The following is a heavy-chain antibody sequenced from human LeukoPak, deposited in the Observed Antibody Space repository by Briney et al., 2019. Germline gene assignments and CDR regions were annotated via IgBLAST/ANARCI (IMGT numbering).Heavy chain of an antibody. CDR1: GYSFTSYW. J-gene: IGHJ5*02. V-gene: IGHV5-51*01. Sequence: GESLKISCKGSGYSFTSYWIGWVGQLPGKGLEWMGIIYPGDSDTRYSPSFQGQVTISADKSISTAYLQWSSLKASDTAMYYCARQNDYGDYATGFDPWGQGTLVTVSS. CDR3: ARQNDYGDYATGFDP. CDR2: IYPGDSDT. D-gene: IGHD4-17*01.